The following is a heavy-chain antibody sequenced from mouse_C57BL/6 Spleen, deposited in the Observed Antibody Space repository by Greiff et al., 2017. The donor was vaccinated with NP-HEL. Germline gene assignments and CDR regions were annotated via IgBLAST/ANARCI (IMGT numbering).Heavy chain of an antibody. CDR3: ERSIYYYGRSYSRCAY. CDR1: GYAFTNYL. D-gene: IGHD1-1*01. V-gene: IGHV1-54*01. Sequence: VMLVESGAELVRPGTSVKVSCKASGYAFTNYLIEWVKQRPGQGLEWIGVINPGSGGTNYNEKFKDKATLTADKSSSTAYMQLRSLTSEDSAVYFCERSIYYYGRSYSRCAYWGQGTLVTVSA. CDR2: INPGSGGT. J-gene: IGHJ3*01.